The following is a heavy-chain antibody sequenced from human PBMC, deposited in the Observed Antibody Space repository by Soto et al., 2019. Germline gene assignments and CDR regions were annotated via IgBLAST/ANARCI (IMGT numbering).Heavy chain of an antibody. CDR2: IYPADSHT. CDR3: ARGRAGNDAFDF. D-gene: IGHD1-1*01. J-gene: IGHJ4*02. V-gene: IGHV5-51*03. Sequence: EVQLVQSGTEVKKPGESLKISCKGSGYSFTTYWIGWVRQMPGKGLEWMGVIYPADSHTRYSPSFQGQVTFSVDKSLSTAYLQWNTLKASDTARYFCARGRAGNDAFDFWGQGVLFTVSS. CDR1: GYSFTTYW.